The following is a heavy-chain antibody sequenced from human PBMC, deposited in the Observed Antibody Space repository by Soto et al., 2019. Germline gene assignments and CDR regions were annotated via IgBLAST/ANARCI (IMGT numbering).Heavy chain of an antibody. D-gene: IGHD3-22*01. CDR2: IYYSGST. Sequence: PSETLSLTCTVSGGSINSYYWSWIRQPPGKGLEWIGYIYYSGSTNYNPSLKSRVTISVDTSKNQFSLKLSSVTAADTAVYYCARTYYYDSSGPNPENYFDYWGQGTLVTVSS. V-gene: IGHV4-59*08. CDR1: GGSINSYY. CDR3: ARTYYYDSSGPNPENYFDY. J-gene: IGHJ4*02.